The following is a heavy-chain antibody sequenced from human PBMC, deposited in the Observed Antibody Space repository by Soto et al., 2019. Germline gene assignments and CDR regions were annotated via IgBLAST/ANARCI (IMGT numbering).Heavy chain of an antibody. CDR1: GFTFSSYA. V-gene: IGHV3-64*01. Sequence: EVQLVESGGGLVQPGGSLRLSCAASGFTFSSYAMHWVRQAPGKGLEYVSAITSNGGNTDYASSVKGRFTISRDDSKNTLYLQRGSLRAEDMAVYYCARRIPFGYGMDVWGQGTTDTVSS. CDR2: ITSNGGNT. D-gene: IGHD2-21*01. J-gene: IGHJ6*02. CDR3: ARRIPFGYGMDV.